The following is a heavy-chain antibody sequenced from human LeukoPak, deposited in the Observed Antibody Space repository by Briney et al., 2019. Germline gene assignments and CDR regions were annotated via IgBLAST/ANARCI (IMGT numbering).Heavy chain of an antibody. J-gene: IGHJ4*02. D-gene: IGHD3-10*01. CDR1: GFTFSSYA. CDR2: MSYDGDNK. Sequence: GGSLRLSCAASGFTFSSYAMHWVRLAPGKGLEWVAVMSYDGDNKFYAASVKGRFTISRDNSKNALYLQMHSLRAEDTAVYYCARELTALLWFGELGYWGQGTLVTVSS. CDR3: ARELTALLWFGELGY. V-gene: IGHV3-30*04.